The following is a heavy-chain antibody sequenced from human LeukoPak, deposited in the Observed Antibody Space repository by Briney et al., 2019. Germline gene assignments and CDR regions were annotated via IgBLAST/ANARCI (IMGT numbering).Heavy chain of an antibody. V-gene: IGHV1-46*01. CDR3: AREMATIVNQFDY. CDR1: GYTFSNYY. D-gene: IGHD5-24*01. CDR2: INPTGTGT. J-gene: IGHJ4*02. Sequence: ASVKVSCKASGYTFSNYYMHWVRQAPGQGLEWMGLINPTGTGTNYAQKFRGRVTLTRDTSTTTVYMELSSLRSEDSAVYYCAREMATIVNQFDYWGQGTLVTVSS.